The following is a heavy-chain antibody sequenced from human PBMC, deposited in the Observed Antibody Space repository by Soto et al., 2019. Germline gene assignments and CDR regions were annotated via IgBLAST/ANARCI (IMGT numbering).Heavy chain of an antibody. V-gene: IGHV5-51*01. Sequence: PGESLKISCKGSGYSFTSYWIGWVRQMPGKGLEWMGIIYPGDSDTRYSPSFQGQVTISADKSISTAYLQWSSLKASDTAMYYCARQGWDYGGYVRVYFDYWGQGTLVTVSS. CDR3: ARQGWDYGGYVRVYFDY. CDR1: GYSFTSYW. CDR2: IYPGDSDT. D-gene: IGHD5-12*01. J-gene: IGHJ4*02.